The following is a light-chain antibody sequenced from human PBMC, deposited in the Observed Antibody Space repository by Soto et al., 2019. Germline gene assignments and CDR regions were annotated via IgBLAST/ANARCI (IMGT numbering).Light chain of an antibody. CDR2: GAS. Sequence: EVVMTQSPGMLSVSPGERATLSCRASQSVSSNLAWYQQRPGQAPRLLIHGASTRATGVPARFSGSGSGKEFTLTISGLQSEDFAFYYCQQYNDWPRTLGQGTKVDIK. CDR3: QQYNDWPRT. CDR1: QSVSSN. V-gene: IGKV3-15*01. J-gene: IGKJ1*01.